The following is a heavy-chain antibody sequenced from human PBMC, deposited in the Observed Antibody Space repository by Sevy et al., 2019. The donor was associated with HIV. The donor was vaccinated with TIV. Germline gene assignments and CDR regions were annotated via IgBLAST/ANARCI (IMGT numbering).Heavy chain of an antibody. Sequence: ASVKVSCKASGGTFSSYAISWVRQAPGQGLEWMGGIIPIFGTANYAQKFQGRVTITADESTSTAYMELSSLRSEDTAVYYCARAPYCGGDCYDSNWFDPWGQGTLVTVSS. CDR2: IIPIFGTA. D-gene: IGHD2-21*01. J-gene: IGHJ5*02. CDR1: GGTFSSYA. V-gene: IGHV1-69*13. CDR3: ARAPYCGGDCYDSNWFDP.